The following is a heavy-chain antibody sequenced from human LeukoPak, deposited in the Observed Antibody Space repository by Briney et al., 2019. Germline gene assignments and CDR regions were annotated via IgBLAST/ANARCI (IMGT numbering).Heavy chain of an antibody. J-gene: IGHJ6*03. CDR1: GFTFSSYD. V-gene: IGHV3-48*04. Sequence: GGSLRLSCAASGFTFSSYDMSWVRQAPGKGLAWVSYIRSSGGTIYYADSVKGRFSISRDNAKNSLYLQMNSLRAEGTAVYYCARLFGPTWDYYYMDVWGKGTTVTVSS. D-gene: IGHD1-26*01. CDR2: IRSSGGTI. CDR3: ARLFGPTWDYYYMDV.